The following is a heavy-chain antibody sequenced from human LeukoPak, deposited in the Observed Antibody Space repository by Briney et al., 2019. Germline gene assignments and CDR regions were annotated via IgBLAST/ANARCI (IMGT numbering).Heavy chain of an antibody. D-gene: IGHD5-18*01. CDR3: AKGSRYSPYGMDV. CDR1: GFIFSGFA. J-gene: IGHJ6*02. CDR2: ISTSGGTT. Sequence: GGSLRPSCAPSGFIFSGFAMNWVRQAPGKGLGGASVISTSGGTTYYADSVKGRFTISRDNSKNTLYLQMNSLRAEDTAVYYCAKGSRYSPYGMDVWGQGTTVTVSS. V-gene: IGHV3-23*01.